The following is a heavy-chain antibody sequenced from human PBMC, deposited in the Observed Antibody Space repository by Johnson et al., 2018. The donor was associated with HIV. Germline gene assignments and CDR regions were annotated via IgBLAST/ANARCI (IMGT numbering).Heavy chain of an antibody. D-gene: IGHD2-21*01. Sequence: VQLVESGGGVVQPGRSLRLSCAASGFTFDDYAMHWVRQAPGKGLEWVSGISRIQYMDSVKGRFTISRDNTRHLLFLQMNTLRAEDTAVYYCARDVSYRYDGDGWADAFDIWGQGTMVTVSA. CDR2: ISRI. CDR3: ARDVSYRYDGDGWADAFDI. V-gene: IGHV3-9*01. CDR1: GFTFDDYA. J-gene: IGHJ3*02.